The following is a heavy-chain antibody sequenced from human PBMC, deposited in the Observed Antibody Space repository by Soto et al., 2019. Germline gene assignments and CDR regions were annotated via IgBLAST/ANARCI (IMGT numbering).Heavy chain of an antibody. CDR1: GGTFSSYA. D-gene: IGHD6-6*01. J-gene: IGHJ6*02. Sequence: QVQLVQSGAEVKKPGSSVKVSCKASGGTFSSYAISWVRQAPGQGLEWMGGIIPIFGTANYAQKFQGRVTITADESTSTAYMELSSLRSEDTAVYYCARNSIAARRFRYCYYYGMDVWGQGTTVTVSS. CDR2: IIPIFGTA. V-gene: IGHV1-69*01. CDR3: ARNSIAARRFRYCYYYGMDV.